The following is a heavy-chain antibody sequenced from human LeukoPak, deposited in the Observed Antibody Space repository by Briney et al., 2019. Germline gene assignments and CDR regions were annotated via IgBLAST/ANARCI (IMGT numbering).Heavy chain of an antibody. D-gene: IGHD1-14*01. V-gene: IGHV1-2*02. CDR2: INPNSGGT. Sequence: ASVKVSCKASGYTFSGYYIFWVRRAPGQGLEWMGWINPNSGGTNYAPEFQGRLTMTRDTSITTAYMELSTLRSDDTAVYYCALIGNHAWFDPWGQGTLVTVSS. CDR3: ALIGNHAWFDP. CDR1: GYTFSGYY. J-gene: IGHJ5*02.